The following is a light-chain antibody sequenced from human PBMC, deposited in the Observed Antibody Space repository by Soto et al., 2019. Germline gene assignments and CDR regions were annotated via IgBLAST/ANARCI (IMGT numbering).Light chain of an antibody. J-gene: IGLJ1*01. CDR3: QVWDSSSEWRFYV. Sequence: SYELTQPPSVSVAPGQTARITCGGNNIGSKSVHWYQQKPGQAPVLVVYDDSERPSGIPERFSGSNSGNTATLAISRVEAGDEADYYCQVWDSSSEWRFYVFGTGTKLTVL. CDR2: DDS. V-gene: IGLV3-21*02. CDR1: NIGSKS.